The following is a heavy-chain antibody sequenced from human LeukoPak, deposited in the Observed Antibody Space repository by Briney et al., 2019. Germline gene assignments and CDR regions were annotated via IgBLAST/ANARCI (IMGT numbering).Heavy chain of an antibody. D-gene: IGHD5-24*01. J-gene: IGHJ3*02. CDR2: NSGSGGGT. V-gene: IGHV3-23*01. CDR3: AREISGDVYPI. CDR1: GFTFSNYA. Sequence: GGSLRLSCAASGFTFSNYAMSWVRQAPGKGLEWVSSNSGSGGGTYDADFVKGRFTISRDNSKNTLFLQMNRVRAEDTAVYYCAREISGDVYPIWGQGTMVTVSS.